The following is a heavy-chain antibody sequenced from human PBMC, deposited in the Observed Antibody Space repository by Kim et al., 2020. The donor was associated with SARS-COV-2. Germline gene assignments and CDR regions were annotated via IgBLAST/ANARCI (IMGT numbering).Heavy chain of an antibody. J-gene: IGHJ4*02. V-gene: IGHV4-4*02. CDR1: GGSISSSNW. Sequence: SETLSLTCAVSGGSISSSNWWSWVRQSPGKGLEWIGEIYHSGSTNYNPSLKSRVTISVDKSKNQFSLKLSSVTAADTAVYYCASLMSDYAAAEYYFDYWGQGTLVTVSS. CDR2: IYHSGST. D-gene: IGHD2-2*01. CDR3: ASLMSDYAAAEYYFDY.